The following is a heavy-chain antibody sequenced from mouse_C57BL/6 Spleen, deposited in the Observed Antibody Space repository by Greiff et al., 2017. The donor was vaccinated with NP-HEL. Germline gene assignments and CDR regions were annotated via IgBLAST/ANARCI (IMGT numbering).Heavy chain of an antibody. D-gene: IGHD6-1*01. Sequence: QVHVKQSGAELVKPGASVKLSCKASGYTFTEYTIHWVKQRSGQGLEWIGWFYPGSGSIKYNEKFKDKATLTEEKYSSTVYMELSRLTSEESAVYFCARHEVGNPEGYAMDYWGQGTSVTVSS. J-gene: IGHJ4*01. V-gene: IGHV1-62-2*01. CDR2: FYPGSGSI. CDR3: ARHEVGNPEGYAMDY. CDR1: GYTFTEYT.